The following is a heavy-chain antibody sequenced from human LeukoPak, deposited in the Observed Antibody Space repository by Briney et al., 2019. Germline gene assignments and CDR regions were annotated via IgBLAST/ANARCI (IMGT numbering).Heavy chain of an antibody. V-gene: IGHV5-51*01. J-gene: IGHJ5*02. D-gene: IGHD2-2*01. CDR1: GYSFTSYW. Sequence: GESLKIPCKGSGYSFTSYWIGWVRQMPGKGLEWMGIIYPGDSDTRYSPSFQGQVTISADKSISTAYLQWSSLKASDTAMYYCARRVDCSSTSCYVGWFDPWGQGTLVTVSS. CDR3: ARRVDCSSTSCYVGWFDP. CDR2: IYPGDSDT.